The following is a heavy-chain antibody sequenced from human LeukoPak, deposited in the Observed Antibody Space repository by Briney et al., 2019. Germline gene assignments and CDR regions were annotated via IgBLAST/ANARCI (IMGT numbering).Heavy chain of an antibody. V-gene: IGHV3-66*02. J-gene: IGHJ4*02. D-gene: IGHD6-19*01. CDR2: IYSGGST. CDR3: AITTTSSGFDY. Sequence: GGSLRLSCAASGFTVSSNYMSWVRQAPGKGLEWVSVIYSGGSTYYADSVKGRFTISRDNSKNTLYLQMNSLRAEDTAVFYCAITTTSSGFDYWGRGTPVTVSS. CDR1: GFTVSSNY.